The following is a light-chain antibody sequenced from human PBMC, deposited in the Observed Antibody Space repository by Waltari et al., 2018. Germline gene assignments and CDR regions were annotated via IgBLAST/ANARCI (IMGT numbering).Light chain of an antibody. V-gene: IGKV1-5*03. CDR1: QSINSW. J-gene: IGKJ2*01. CDR2: KAS. CDR3: QQYKAYPYT. Sequence: DIQMTQSPSTLSASVGDRVTITCRASQSINSWLAWYQRKPGKAPELRIYKASSLESGVPSRFSGSGYGTEFTLTISSLQLDDFATYYCQQYKAYPYTFGQGTKLDIK.